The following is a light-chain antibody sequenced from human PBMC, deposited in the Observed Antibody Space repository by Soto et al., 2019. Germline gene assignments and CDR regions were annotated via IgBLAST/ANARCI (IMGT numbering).Light chain of an antibody. J-gene: IGKJ2*01. Sequence: DIQMTQFPSTLSASVGDRVTITGRASQTTNTWLAWYQQKPGTAPKLLSYDASSLEGGVPSRFSASGSGTEFTLTISSLQPDDLATYYCQQYISYPYTFGQGTKVEIK. CDR1: QTTNTW. CDR2: DAS. V-gene: IGKV1-5*01. CDR3: QQYISYPYT.